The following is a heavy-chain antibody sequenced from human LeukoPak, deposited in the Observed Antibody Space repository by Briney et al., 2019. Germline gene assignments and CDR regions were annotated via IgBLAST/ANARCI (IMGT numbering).Heavy chain of an antibody. D-gene: IGHD5-12*01. J-gene: IGHJ4*02. CDR3: ARVELGGYDYTFDY. Sequence: GASVKVSCKASGYTFTGSYMHWVRQAPGQGLEWMGWINPNSGGTNYAQKFQGRVTMTRDTSISTAYMELSRLRSDDTAVYYCARVELGGYDYTFDYWGQGTLVTVSS. CDR2: INPNSGGT. V-gene: IGHV1-2*02. CDR1: GYTFTGSY.